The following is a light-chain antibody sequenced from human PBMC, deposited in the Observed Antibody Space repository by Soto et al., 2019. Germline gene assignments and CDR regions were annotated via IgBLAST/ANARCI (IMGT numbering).Light chain of an antibody. CDR3: QSYDGNNVL. V-gene: IGLV6-57*04. J-gene: IGLJ2*01. Sequence: NFMLTQPHSVSESPGKTVTISCTRSSGNIATNLVQWYQQRPGSAPTTVIYRDNQRPSGVPDRFSGSVDSSSNSASLTISGLKTEDEADYYCQSYDGNNVLFSGGTKVTVL. CDR1: SGNIATNL. CDR2: RDN.